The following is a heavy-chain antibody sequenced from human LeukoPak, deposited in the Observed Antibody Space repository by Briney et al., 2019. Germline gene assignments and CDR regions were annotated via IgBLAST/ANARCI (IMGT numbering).Heavy chain of an antibody. CDR3: ARGEVDTAKIGDY. J-gene: IGHJ4*02. Sequence: SETLSLTCAVCGGSFNGYYCHWIRQPPGKGLEWIGEIDHSGSTSYNPSLKSRVTMSVDTSKNQFSLKLTSLTAADTAVYYCARGEVDTAKIGDYWGQGTLVTVSS. CDR1: GGSFNGYY. CDR2: IDHSGST. V-gene: IGHV4-34*01. D-gene: IGHD5-18*01.